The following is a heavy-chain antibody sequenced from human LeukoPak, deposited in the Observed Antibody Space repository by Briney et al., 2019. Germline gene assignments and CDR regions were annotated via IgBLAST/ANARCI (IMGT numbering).Heavy chain of an antibody. J-gene: IGHJ4*02. D-gene: IGHD4-11*01. Sequence: ASVPVSCKAFGYTFNIYGITWVRQAPGQGLEWMGWINPNSGGTNYAQKFQGRVTMTRDTSISTAYMELSRLRSDDTAVYYCARETGMTTVFDYWGQGTLVTVSS. CDR2: INPNSGGT. V-gene: IGHV1-2*02. CDR1: GYTFNIYG. CDR3: ARETGMTTVFDY.